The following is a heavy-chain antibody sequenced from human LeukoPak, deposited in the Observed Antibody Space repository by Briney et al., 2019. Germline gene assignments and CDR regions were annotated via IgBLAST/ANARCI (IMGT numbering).Heavy chain of an antibody. CDR1: GLTFSSSE. Sequence: PGGSLRLSCAASGLTFSSSEMNWVRQAPGKGVEWISYISSRGGTIYHADSVKGRFTISRDTNKNTLYLQMNSLRDEDTAMYYCTRDPEALDYWGQGTLVTVSS. CDR2: ISSRGGTI. CDR3: TRDPEALDY. V-gene: IGHV3-48*03. J-gene: IGHJ4*02.